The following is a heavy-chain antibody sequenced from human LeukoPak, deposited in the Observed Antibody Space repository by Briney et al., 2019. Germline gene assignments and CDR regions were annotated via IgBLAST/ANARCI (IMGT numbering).Heavy chain of an antibody. V-gene: IGHV4-39*01. Sequence: SETLSLTCIVSGDSISRGSYYWGWIRQPPGKGLEWIGNIYYSAITYYNPSLKSRVTISVDTPKNQFSLKLSSVTAADTAIYFCARTYDSSGTAFDYWGQGTLVTVSS. CDR2: IYYSAIT. J-gene: IGHJ4*02. CDR1: GDSISRGSYY. D-gene: IGHD3-22*01. CDR3: ARTYDSSGTAFDY.